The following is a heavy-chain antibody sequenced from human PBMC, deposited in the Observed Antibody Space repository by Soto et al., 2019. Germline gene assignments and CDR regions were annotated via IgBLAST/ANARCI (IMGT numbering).Heavy chain of an antibody. CDR1: GGSFSGYY. V-gene: IGHV4-34*01. CDR2: INHSGST. CDR3: ARAAAGSYYYYYGMDV. D-gene: IGHD6-13*01. Sequence: SETLSLTCAVYGGSFSGYYWSWIRQPPGKGLEWIGEINHSGSTNYNPSLKSRVTISVDTSKNQFSPKLSSVTAADTAVYYCARAAAGSYYYYYGMDVWGQGTTVTVSS. J-gene: IGHJ6*02.